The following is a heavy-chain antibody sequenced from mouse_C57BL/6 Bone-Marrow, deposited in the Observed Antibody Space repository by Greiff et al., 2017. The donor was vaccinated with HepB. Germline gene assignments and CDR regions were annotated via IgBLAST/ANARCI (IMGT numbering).Heavy chain of an antibody. CDR3: ASEGDDGYPYYFDY. D-gene: IGHD2-3*01. Sequence: VQLQQSGAELVKPGASVKLSCKASGYTFTSYWMQWVKQRPGQGLEWIGEIDPSDSYTNYNQKFKGKATLTVDTSSSTAYMQLSSLTSEDSAVYYCASEGDDGYPYYFDYWGQGTTLTVSS. V-gene: IGHV1-50*01. CDR1: GYTFTSYW. J-gene: IGHJ2*01. CDR2: IDPSDSYT.